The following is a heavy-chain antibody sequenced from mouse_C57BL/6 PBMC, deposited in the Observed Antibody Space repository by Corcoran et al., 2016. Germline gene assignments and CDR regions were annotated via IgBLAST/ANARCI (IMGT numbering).Heavy chain of an antibody. J-gene: IGHJ4*01. CDR1: GYTFTTYG. V-gene: IGHV9-3*01. CDR3: ARRDYGSSLYAMDY. CDR2: INTYSGVP. D-gene: IGHD1-1*01. Sequence: QIQLVQSGPELKKPGETVKISCKASGYTFTTYGMSWVKQAPGKGLKWMGWINTYSGVPTYADDFKGRFAFSLETSASTAYLQINNLKNEDTATYFCARRDYGSSLYAMDYGGQGTSVTVSS.